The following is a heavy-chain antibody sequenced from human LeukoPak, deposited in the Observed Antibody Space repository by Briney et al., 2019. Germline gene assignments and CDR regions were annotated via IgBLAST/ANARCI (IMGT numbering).Heavy chain of an antibody. CDR2: ISYDGSNK. J-gene: IGHJ6*03. D-gene: IGHD3-10*01. V-gene: IGHV3-30*03. Sequence: GGSLRLSCAASGFTFSSDWMIWVRQAPGKGLEWVAVISYDGSNKYYADSVKGRFTISRDNSKNTLYLQMNSLRAEDTAVYYCARENGSGSWDYYYYMDVWGKGTTVTVSS. CDR3: ARENGSGSWDYYYYMDV. CDR1: GFTFSSDW.